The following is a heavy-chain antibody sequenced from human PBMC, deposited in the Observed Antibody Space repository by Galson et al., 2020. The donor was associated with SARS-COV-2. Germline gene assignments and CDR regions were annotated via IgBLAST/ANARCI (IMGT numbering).Heavy chain of an antibody. CDR3: ARIVESVDYYYYMDV. V-gene: IGHV4-34*01. D-gene: IGHD2-21*01. CDR2: INHSGST. Sequence: SETLSLTCAVYGGSFSGYYWSWIRQPPGKGLEWIGEINHSGSTNYNPSLKSRVTISVDTSKNQFSLKLSSVTAADTAVYYCARIVESVDYYYYMDVWGKGTTVTVSS. J-gene: IGHJ6*03. CDR1: GGSFSGYY.